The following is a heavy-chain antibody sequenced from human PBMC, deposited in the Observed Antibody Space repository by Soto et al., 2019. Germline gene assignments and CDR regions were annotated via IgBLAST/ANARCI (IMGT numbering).Heavy chain of an antibody. CDR3: AREHRFFKQLVLGY. Sequence: QVQLQQWGAGLLKPSETLSLTCAVYGGSFSGYYWSWIRQPPGKGLEWIGEINHSGSTNYNPSLKSRVTISVDTSKNQFSLKLSSVTAADTAVYYCAREHRFFKQLVLGYWGQGTLVTVSS. V-gene: IGHV4-34*01. CDR2: INHSGST. J-gene: IGHJ4*02. D-gene: IGHD6-13*01. CDR1: GGSFSGYY.